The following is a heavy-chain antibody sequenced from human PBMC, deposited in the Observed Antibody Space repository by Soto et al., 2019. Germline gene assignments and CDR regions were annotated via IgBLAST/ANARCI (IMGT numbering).Heavy chain of an antibody. D-gene: IGHD1-26*01. CDR1: GYTFTGHY. V-gene: IGHV1-2*02. CDR2: IGPETGAT. CDR3: GRGRSGQIVVFY. J-gene: IGHJ4*02. Sequence: ASVKVSCKASGYTFTGHYIHWVRQAPEQGPEWMGEIGPETGATRYAQKFQGRVTMTRDMSITAVYMELNNLSPDDTAVYYCGRGRSGQIVVFYWGQGTPVTVSS.